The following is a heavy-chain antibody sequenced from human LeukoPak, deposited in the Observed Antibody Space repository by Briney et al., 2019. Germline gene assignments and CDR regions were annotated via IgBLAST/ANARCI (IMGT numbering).Heavy chain of an antibody. CDR1: GGSISSYY. J-gene: IGHJ5*02. Sequence: SETLSLTCTVSGGSISSYYWSWIRQPPGKGLEWIGYIYYSGSTDYNPSLKSRVTISVDTSKNQFSLKLSSVTAADTAVYYCARLTVDRYNWFDPWGQGTLVTASS. V-gene: IGHV4-59*12. CDR3: ARLTVDRYNWFDP. CDR2: IYYSGST. D-gene: IGHD4-23*01.